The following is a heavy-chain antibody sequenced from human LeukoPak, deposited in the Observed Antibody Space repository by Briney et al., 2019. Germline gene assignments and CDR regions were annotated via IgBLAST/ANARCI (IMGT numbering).Heavy chain of an antibody. CDR3: ASPVHNYHYGMDV. J-gene: IGHJ6*02. CDR2: IYPGDSDT. CDR1: GYSFTSYW. V-gene: IGHV5-51*01. Sequence: GESLKISCKGSGYSFTSYWIGWVRQMPGKGLEWMGIIYPGDSDTRYSPSFQGQVTISADKSISTAYLQWSSLKASDTAMYYCASPVHNYHYGMDVWGQGTTVTVSS. D-gene: IGHD6-6*01.